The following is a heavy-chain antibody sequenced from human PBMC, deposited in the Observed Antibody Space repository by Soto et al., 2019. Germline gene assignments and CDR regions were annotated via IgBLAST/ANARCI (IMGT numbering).Heavy chain of an antibody. D-gene: IGHD4-4*01. J-gene: IGHJ6*02. V-gene: IGHV1-18*01. CDR3: CGGRTWPGCNFFRHARDV. CDR1: GYTFSSYG. CDR2: ISAYNGDT. Sequence: QVQLVQSGAEVKKPGASVKVSCKASGYTFSSYGISWVRQAPGQGLEWMGWISAYNGDTNYAQKLQGRVTMTTDTATSTAYMELRRLESYDTGLYYCCGGRTWPGCNFFRHARDVLGQGTTVTVSS.